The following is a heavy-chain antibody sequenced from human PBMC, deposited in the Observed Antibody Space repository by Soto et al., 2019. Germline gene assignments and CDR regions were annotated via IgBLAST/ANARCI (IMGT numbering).Heavy chain of an antibody. D-gene: IGHD6-19*01. J-gene: IGHJ4*02. Sequence: QVQLQESGPGLVKPSETLSLTCTVSGGSVSSGSCYWSWIRRPPGKGLEWIGYIYYSGTTNYNPSLKSRVTISVDTSKNQFALKLSSVTAADTAVYYCARAHSRGRIFDYWGQGTLVTVSS. V-gene: IGHV4-61*01. CDR1: GGSVSSGSCY. CDR2: IYYSGTT. CDR3: ARAHSRGRIFDY.